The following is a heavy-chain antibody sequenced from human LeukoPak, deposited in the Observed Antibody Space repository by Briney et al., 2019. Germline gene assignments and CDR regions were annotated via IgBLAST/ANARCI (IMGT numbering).Heavy chain of an antibody. V-gene: IGHV3-21*01. J-gene: IGHJ3*02. Sequence: PGGSLRLSCAASGFTFSSYSMNWVRQAPGKGLEWVSSISSSSSYIYYADSVKGRFTISRDNAKNSLYLQMNSLRAEDTAVYYCARVVAVAGTGAYAFDIWGQGTTVTVSS. CDR1: GFTFSSYS. CDR2: ISSSSSYI. CDR3: ARVVAVAGTGAYAFDI. D-gene: IGHD6-19*01.